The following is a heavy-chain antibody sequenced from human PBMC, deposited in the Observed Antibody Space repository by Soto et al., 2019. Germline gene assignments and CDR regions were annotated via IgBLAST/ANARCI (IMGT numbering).Heavy chain of an antibody. CDR1: GGSISSGGYY. CDR2: IYYSGST. Sequence: SETLSLTCTVSGGSISSGGYYWSWIRQHPGKGLEWIGYIYYSGSTYYNPSLKSRVTISVDTSKNQFSLKLSSVTAADTAVYYCARGYYDFWSGYFTWFDPWGQGTLVTVSS. V-gene: IGHV4-31*03. D-gene: IGHD3-3*01. CDR3: ARGYYDFWSGYFTWFDP. J-gene: IGHJ5*02.